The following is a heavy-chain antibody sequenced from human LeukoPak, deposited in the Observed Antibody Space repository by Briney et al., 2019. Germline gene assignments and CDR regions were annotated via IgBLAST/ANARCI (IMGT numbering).Heavy chain of an antibody. CDR3: ARGGDCSSTRCRDGFHMDV. V-gene: IGHV1-69*05. CDR2: IIAILGTA. Sequence: SVKVSCTPAGGTFSSYAVGWVREAPGEGLEWMGGIIAILGTANYAQRFQGRVTITTDESTSTAYMELSSLRSDDTAVYYCARGGDCSSTRCRDGFHMDVWGKGTTVTVSS. CDR1: GGTFSSYA. J-gene: IGHJ6*03. D-gene: IGHD2-2*01.